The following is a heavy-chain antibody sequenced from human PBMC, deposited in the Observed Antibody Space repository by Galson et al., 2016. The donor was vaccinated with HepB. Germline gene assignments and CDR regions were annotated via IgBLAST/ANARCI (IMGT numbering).Heavy chain of an antibody. CDR1: GFTSINTA. Sequence: SLRLSCAASGFTSINTAMTWVRQAPGKGLEWVSTFSSGHSRTYYADSVRGRFTIPIDNSKDTVYLQMISMTAEDTATYYCTVWMSHHIDYWGQGTLVTVSS. V-gene: IGHV3-23*01. D-gene: IGHD3-16*01. J-gene: IGHJ4*02. CDR3: TVWMSHHIDY. CDR2: FSSGHSRT.